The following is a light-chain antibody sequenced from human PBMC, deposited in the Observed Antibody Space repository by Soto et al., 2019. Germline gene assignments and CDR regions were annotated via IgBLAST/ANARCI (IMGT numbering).Light chain of an antibody. CDR1: RSDVGGYNY. Sequence: QSALTQPPPASWSPGQSVTISCTGTRSDVGGYNYVSWYQQYPGRPPKLMIYEVTKRPSGVPDRFSGSKSGNTASLTVSGLQAEYEADYYCSSYAASNNFYFVFVGGTKLTVL. CDR2: EVT. CDR3: SSYAASNNFYFV. V-gene: IGLV2-8*01. J-gene: IGLJ3*02.